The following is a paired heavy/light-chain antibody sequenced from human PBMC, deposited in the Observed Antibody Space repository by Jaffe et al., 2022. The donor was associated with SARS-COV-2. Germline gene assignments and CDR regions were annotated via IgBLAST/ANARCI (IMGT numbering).Light chain of an antibody. J-gene: IGLJ1*01. V-gene: IGLV3-21*02. CDR2: DDS. Sequence: SYVLTQPPSVSVAPGQTARITCGGNNIGSKSVHWYQQKPGQAPVLVVYDDSDRPSGIPERFSGSNSGNTATLTISRVEAGDEADYYCQVWDSSSDHYVFGTGTKVTVL. CDR3: QVWDSSSDHYV. CDR1: NIGSKS.
Heavy chain of an antibody. CDR2: IYYSGST. CDR1: GGSISSYY. Sequence: QVQLQESGPGLVKPSETLSLTCTVSGGSISSYYWSWIRQPPGKGLEWIGYIYYSGSTNYNPSLKSRVTISVDTSKNQFSLKLSSVTAADTAVYYCARHGSGRGNRIAAAPRVAFDIWGQGTMVTVSS. J-gene: IGHJ3*02. CDR3: ARHGSGRGNRIAAAPRVAFDI. V-gene: IGHV4-59*08. D-gene: IGHD6-13*01.